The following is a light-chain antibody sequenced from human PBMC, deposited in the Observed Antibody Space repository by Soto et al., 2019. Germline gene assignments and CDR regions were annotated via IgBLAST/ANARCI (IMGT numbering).Light chain of an antibody. CDR3: QQYYTNPRT. CDR2: WAS. Sequence: IVMTQSPDSLAVSLGERATVNCKSGQSVLYSSDNRNSLAWYQQKPGQSPKLLISWASTRESGVPDRFSGSGSGTDFTLTISSLQAEDVAVYFCQQYYTNPRTFGQGTKVEIK. CDR1: QSVLYSSDNRNS. J-gene: IGKJ1*01. V-gene: IGKV4-1*01.